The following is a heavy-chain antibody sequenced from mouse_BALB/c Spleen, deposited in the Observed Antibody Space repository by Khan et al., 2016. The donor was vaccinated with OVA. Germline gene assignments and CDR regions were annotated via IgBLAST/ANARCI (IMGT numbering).Heavy chain of an antibody. CDR3: ARSLVDYYAMDY. CDR1: GFTFSSFA. CDR2: ISTGGHYT. J-gene: IGHJ4*01. V-gene: IGHV5-9-3*01. D-gene: IGHD2-2*01. Sequence: EVELVESGGGVVKPGGSLKLSCSASGFTFSSFAMSWVRQTPEKRLEWVATISTGGHYTFYPDSVKGRFTISRDNAGYTLYLQMSSLRSEDTARYYCARSLVDYYAMDYWGQGTSVTVSS.